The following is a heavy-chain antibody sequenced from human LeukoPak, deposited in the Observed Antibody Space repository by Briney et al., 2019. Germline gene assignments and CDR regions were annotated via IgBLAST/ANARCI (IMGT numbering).Heavy chain of an antibody. CDR2: IYPGDSDT. J-gene: IGHJ3*02. CDR3: ARLWVGYYDSRAFDI. Sequence: RGEALIISCNCSGYRFISYWIGWVRQMPGKGLEWMVIIYPGDSDTRYSPSFQGQVTISADKSISTANLQWSSLKASDTAMYYCARLWVGYYDSRAFDIWGQGTMVTVSS. CDR1: GYRFISYW. V-gene: IGHV5-51*01. D-gene: IGHD3-22*01.